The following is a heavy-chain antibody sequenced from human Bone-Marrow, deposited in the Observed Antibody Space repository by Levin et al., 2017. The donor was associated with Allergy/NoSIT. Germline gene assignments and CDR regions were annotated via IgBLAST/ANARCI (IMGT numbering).Heavy chain of an antibody. Sequence: GGSLRLSCAASGFTVNHYDLHWVRQGPGKGLEWVSGIGSGGEKYFSGSAKGRFTISRESAKNSLYLQINNVSAGDTALYFCAREGRGVWYFDLWGRGTQVTVSS. CDR1: GFTVNHYD. V-gene: IGHV3-13*01. D-gene: IGHD2-8*01. CDR3: AREGRGVWYFDL. J-gene: IGHJ2*01. CDR2: IGSGGEK.